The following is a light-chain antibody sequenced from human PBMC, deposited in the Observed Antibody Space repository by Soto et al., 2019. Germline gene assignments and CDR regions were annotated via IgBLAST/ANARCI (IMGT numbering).Light chain of an antibody. J-gene: IGKJ4*02. CDR2: RTS. V-gene: IGKV2-30*01. CDR1: QSIVYSDGNAY. Sequence: DVVMTQSPLSLPVTLGQPASISCRSSQSIVYSDGNAYLSWFQQRPGQSPRRLIYRTSNRDSGVADIFSGSGSGTDFTLTINRVEAEDVVVYYCMQCTVWPPTFGRGTKVEIK. CDR3: MQCTVWPPT.